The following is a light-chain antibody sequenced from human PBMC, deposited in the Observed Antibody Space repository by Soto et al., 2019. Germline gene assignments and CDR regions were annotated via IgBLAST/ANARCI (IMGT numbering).Light chain of an antibody. CDR1: QTISSS. CDR2: KAS. J-gene: IGKJ2*01. V-gene: IGKV1-5*03. CDR3: QQYIRYSPYT. Sequence: DIQLTQFPSTLSASIGDRVTITCRASQTISSSLAWYQQKPGKAPKLLIYKASNLETGVPSRFSGSGSGTEFALTISSLQPDDFATYYCQQYIRYSPYTFSQGTRLEIK.